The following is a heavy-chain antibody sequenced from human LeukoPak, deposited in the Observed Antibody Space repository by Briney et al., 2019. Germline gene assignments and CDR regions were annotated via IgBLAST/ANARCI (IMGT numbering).Heavy chain of an antibody. CDR3: AREYNYDLDV. V-gene: IGHV3-74*01. J-gene: IGHJ6*04. CDR2: IKGDQSTT. Sequence: GGSLRLSCAASGFTFSRHWMHWVRQAPGKGLVWVSRIKGDQSTTNYADSVMGRFTISRDNAKNTLYLQMNSLRAEDTAVYYCAREYNYDLDVWGKGTTVTVSS. CDR1: GFTFSRHW.